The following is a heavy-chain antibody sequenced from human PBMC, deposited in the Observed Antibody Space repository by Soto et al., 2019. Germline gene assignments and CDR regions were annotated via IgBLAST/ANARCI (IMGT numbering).Heavy chain of an antibody. CDR3: ARSAGWYAIHA. V-gene: IGHV4-4*02. Sequence: QVQLQESGPGLVKPSGTLSLTCAVSGDSVSSPYYWCWVRQSPGKGLEWIGEVFHTGTTSYNPSLWSGVPISLDKSINQFSLDLSSVTAADTAVYYCARSAGWYAIHAWGPGTLVIVSS. D-gene: IGHD6-19*01. CDR2: VFHTGTT. J-gene: IGHJ5*02. CDR1: GDSVSSPYY.